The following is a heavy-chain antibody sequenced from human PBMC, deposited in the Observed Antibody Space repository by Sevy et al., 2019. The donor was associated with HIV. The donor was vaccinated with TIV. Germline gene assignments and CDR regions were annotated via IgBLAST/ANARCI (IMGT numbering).Heavy chain of an antibody. Sequence: GGSLRLSCKVSGFTFSTYAFHWVRQAPGKGLEWVSSISRSSTVYYADSVRGRFTISSDNVKNSLFLEMNSLRDEDTAVYYCAREAYYYDSREENWFDPWGQGTLVTVSS. V-gene: IGHV3-48*02. CDR1: GFTFSTYA. CDR3: AREAYYYDSREENWFDP. D-gene: IGHD3-22*01. CDR2: ISRSSTV. J-gene: IGHJ5*02.